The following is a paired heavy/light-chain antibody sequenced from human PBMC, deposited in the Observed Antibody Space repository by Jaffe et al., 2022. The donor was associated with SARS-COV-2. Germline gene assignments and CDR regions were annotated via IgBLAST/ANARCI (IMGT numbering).Heavy chain of an antibody. Sequence: QVQLQESGPGLVKPSETLSLTCTVSGGSIGSYYWSWVRQPPGKGLEWIGYVYYSGNTDYNPSLKSRVTITVDMSKNQFSLKLRSVTAADTAVYYCAREGDYGGNPFSWFDPWGQGILVTVSS. CDR1: GGSIGSYY. CDR2: VYYSGNT. CDR3: AREGDYGGNPFSWFDP. V-gene: IGHV4-59*01. J-gene: IGHJ5*02. D-gene: IGHD4-17*01.
Light chain of an antibody. V-gene: IGKV4-1*01. CDR1: QSILYSSNNKNY. CDR3: QQYYSTPFT. CDR2: WAS. Sequence: DIVMTQSPDSLAVSLGERATINCKSSQSILYSSNNKNYLAWYQQRPGQPPKVLIYWASTRESGVPDRFSGGGSGTDFTLTISSLQAEDVAVYYCQQYYSTPFTFGPGTKVDIK. J-gene: IGKJ3*01.